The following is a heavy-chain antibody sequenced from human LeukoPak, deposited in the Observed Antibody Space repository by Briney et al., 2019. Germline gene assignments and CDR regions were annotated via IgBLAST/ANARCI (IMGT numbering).Heavy chain of an antibody. D-gene: IGHD3-16*01. J-gene: IGHJ4*02. CDR3: ARGLYEPDY. CDR1: GLTFSSYA. Sequence: GGSLRLSCAASGLTFSSYAMPWARQAPGKGLEYVSAISSNGGSTYYANSVKGRFTISRDNSKNTLYLQMGSLRAEDMAVYYCARGLYEPDYWGQGTLVTVSS. CDR2: ISSNGGST. V-gene: IGHV3-64*01.